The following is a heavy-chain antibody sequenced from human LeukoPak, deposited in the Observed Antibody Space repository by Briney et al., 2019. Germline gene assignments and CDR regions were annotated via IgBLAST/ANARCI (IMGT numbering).Heavy chain of an antibody. Sequence: ASVKVSCKASGYTFTGYYMHWVRQAPGQGLEWMGWINPNSGGTNYAQKFQGRVTMTRDTSISTAYMELSRLRSDDTAVYYCARDRGYYDSSGYYTYSWYFDLWGRGTLVTVSS. D-gene: IGHD3-22*01. CDR2: INPNSGGT. CDR1: GYTFTGYY. J-gene: IGHJ2*01. V-gene: IGHV1-2*02. CDR3: ARDRGYYDSSGYYTYSWYFDL.